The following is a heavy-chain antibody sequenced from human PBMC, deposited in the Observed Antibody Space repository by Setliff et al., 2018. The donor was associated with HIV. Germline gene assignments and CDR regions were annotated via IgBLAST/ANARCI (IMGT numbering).Heavy chain of an antibody. CDR2: IYYSGAT. CDR1: GGSISSSSYY. J-gene: IGHJ4*02. V-gene: IGHV4-39*01. CDR3: ARLGYVSGGFYKTPGPYYFDY. Sequence: KTSETLSLTCTVSGGSISSSSYYWGWIRQPPGKGLEWIGSIYYSGATYYNPSLTSRVSISVDTSRNQFSLKLRSVTAADTAAYYCARLGYVSGGFYKTPGPYYFDYWGQGALVTVSS. D-gene: IGHD3-10*01.